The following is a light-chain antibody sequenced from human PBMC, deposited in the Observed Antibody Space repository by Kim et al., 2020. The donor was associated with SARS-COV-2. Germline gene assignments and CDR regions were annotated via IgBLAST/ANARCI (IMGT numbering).Light chain of an antibody. J-gene: IGKJ1*01. V-gene: IGKV1-39*01. CDR1: QNIRNY. CDR2: AAS. CDR3: QQSYTTPRT. Sequence: DIQMTQSPSSLSASVGDRVTITCRASQNIRNYVNWYQQKPGRAPSLLIYAASSLQSGVPSRFSGGGSGTDFTLTISSLQSEDSASYYCQQSYTTPRTFGQVTKVEIK.